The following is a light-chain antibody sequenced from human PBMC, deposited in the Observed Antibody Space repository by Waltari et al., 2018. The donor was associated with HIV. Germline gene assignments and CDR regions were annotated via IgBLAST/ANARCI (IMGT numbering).Light chain of an antibody. CDR1: SSAVGGYTY. CDR3: SSYTSSTTPYV. Sequence: QSALTQPASVSGSPGQSITISCTGTSSAVGGYTYVSCYQQHPGKAPKLMIYEVTSRPSGVSNRFSGSKSGDTASLTISGLQAEDEADYYCSSYTSSTTPYVFGAGTKVTVL. J-gene: IGLJ1*01. V-gene: IGLV2-14*01. CDR2: EVT.